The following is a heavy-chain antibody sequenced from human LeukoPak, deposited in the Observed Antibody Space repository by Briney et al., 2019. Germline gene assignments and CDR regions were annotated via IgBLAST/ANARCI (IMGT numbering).Heavy chain of an antibody. CDR3: AKDPPSRQVDYGLYFQH. D-gene: IGHD4/OR15-4a*01. CDR2: IRYDGSNK. Sequence: GGSLRLSCAASGFIFSDFYMSWVRQAPGKGLEWVAFIRYDGSNKYYADSVKGRFTISRDNSKNTLYLQMNSLRAEDTAVYYCAKDPPSRQVDYGLYFQHWGQGTLVTVSS. CDR1: GFIFSDFY. J-gene: IGHJ1*01. V-gene: IGHV3-30*02.